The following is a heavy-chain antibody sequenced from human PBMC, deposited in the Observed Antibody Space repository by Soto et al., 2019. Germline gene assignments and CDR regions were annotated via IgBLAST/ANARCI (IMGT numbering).Heavy chain of an antibody. D-gene: IGHD6-19*01. CDR1: GGSISSSSYY. V-gene: IGHV4-39*01. J-gene: IGHJ4*02. CDR2: IYYSGST. Sequence: KPSETLSLTCTVSGGSISSSSYYWGWIRQPPGKGLEWIGSIYYSGSTYYNPSLKSRVTISVDTSKNQFSLKLSSVTAADTAVYYCAIGRGWYEYWGQGTLVTVSS. CDR3: AIGRGWYEY.